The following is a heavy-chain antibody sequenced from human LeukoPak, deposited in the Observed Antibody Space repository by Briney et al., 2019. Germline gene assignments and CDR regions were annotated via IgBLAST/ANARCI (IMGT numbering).Heavy chain of an antibody. CDR1: GYSFTSYW. CDR2: IYPGDSDT. J-gene: IGHJ3*02. Sequence: GESLKISCKGSGYSFTSYWIGWVRQMPGKGLEWMGIIYPGDSDTRYSPSFQGQVTISADKSISTAYLQWSSLKASDTAMYYCASSITIFGVVILPDAFDIWGQGTMVTVSS. CDR3: ASSITIFGVVILPDAFDI. D-gene: IGHD3-3*01. V-gene: IGHV5-51*01.